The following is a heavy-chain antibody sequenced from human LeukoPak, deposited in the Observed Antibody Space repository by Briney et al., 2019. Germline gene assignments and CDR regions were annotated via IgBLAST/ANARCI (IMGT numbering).Heavy chain of an antibody. V-gene: IGHV3-23*01. J-gene: IGHJ4*02. CDR3: AKDRKWDILRNLCRLPYYFES. Sequence: SGGSLSLSCAASGINFADYAMSWVRQAPGKGPEWVSSISGASPTTHYSESVKGRFTIFTDNSQTTLYLEMKSLRLDDTATYYCAKDRKWDILRNLCRLPYYFESWGPGTLVTVSS. D-gene: IGHD1-26*01. CDR1: GINFADYA. CDR2: ISGASPTT.